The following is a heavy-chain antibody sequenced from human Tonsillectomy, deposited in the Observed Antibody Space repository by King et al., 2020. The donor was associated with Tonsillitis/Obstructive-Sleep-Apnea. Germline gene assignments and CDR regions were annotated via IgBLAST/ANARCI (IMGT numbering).Heavy chain of an antibody. CDR3: ARGGRLPLPDY. D-gene: IGHD3-16*01. V-gene: IGHV3-48*03. J-gene: IGHJ4*02. Sequence: VQLVESGGGLVQPDGSLRLSCAASGFILRRYEMIWVRQAPGKGMEWVSYISGFGSSIYHADYVKGRFTISRDNAKKSLSLQMNSLRAEDTAVYYCARGGRLPLPDYWGQGTLVTVSS. CDR1: GFILRRYE. CDR2: ISGFGSSI.